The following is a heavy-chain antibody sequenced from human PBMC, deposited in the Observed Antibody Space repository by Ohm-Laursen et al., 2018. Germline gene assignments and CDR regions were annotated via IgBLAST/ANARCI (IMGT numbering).Heavy chain of an antibody. D-gene: IGHD6-19*01. Sequence: SETLSLTCIVSGDSISSHYWTWIRQPPGKGLEWIGYIYYTGSTNYNPSLMSRVTISVDTSKNQFSLKLISVTAADTAVYYCARGYRSGWYGELDPWGQGTLVIVSS. J-gene: IGHJ5*02. CDR1: GDSISSHY. V-gene: IGHV4-59*11. CDR3: ARGYRSGWYGELDP. CDR2: IYYTGST.